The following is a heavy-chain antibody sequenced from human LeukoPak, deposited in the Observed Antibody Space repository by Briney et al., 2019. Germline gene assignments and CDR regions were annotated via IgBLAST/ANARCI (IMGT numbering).Heavy chain of an antibody. V-gene: IGHV4-4*07. CDR2: IYTSGST. J-gene: IGHJ4*02. CDR3: ARDFTPMRYGGNSLDY. Sequence: SETLSLTCTVSGGSISSYYWSWIRQPAGKGLEWIGRIYTSGSTNYNPSLKSRVTMTRDTSTSTVYMELSSLRSEDTAVYYCARDFTPMRYGGNSLDYWGQGTLVTVSS. D-gene: IGHD4-23*01. CDR1: GGSISSYY.